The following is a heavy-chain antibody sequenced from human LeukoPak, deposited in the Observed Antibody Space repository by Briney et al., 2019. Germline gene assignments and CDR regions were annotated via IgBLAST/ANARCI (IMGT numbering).Heavy chain of an antibody. D-gene: IGHD2-2*01. Sequence: PGGSLRLSCAASGFTFSSYWMSWVRQAPGKGLEWVANVNQDGSEKYYVESVKGRFTISRDNAKNSLYLQVNSLRAEDTAIYYCARERDARFDSWGQGTLVTVSS. V-gene: IGHV3-7*01. CDR3: ARERDARFDS. J-gene: IGHJ4*02. CDR1: GFTFSSYW. CDR2: VNQDGSEK.